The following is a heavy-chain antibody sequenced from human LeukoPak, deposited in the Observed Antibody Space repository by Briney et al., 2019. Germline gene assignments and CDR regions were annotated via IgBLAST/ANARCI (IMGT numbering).Heavy chain of an antibody. Sequence: SETLSLTCAVSGYSIISGYFWGWLRQPPGKGLEWIGTIYHSGSTYYNQSLKSRVTISVDTAKNQLYLQMSTVSAADTAVYFCAKSGYDYPPYCDYWGQGTLVSVSS. V-gene: IGHV4-38-2*01. CDR1: GYSIISGYF. CDR3: AKSGYDYPPYCDY. D-gene: IGHD5-12*01. CDR2: IYHSGST. J-gene: IGHJ4*02.